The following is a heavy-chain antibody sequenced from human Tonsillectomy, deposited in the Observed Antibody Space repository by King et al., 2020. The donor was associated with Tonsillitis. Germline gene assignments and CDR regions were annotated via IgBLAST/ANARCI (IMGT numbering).Heavy chain of an antibody. CDR3: AKAKYSGSYYDAFDI. CDR1: GFTFDDYA. J-gene: IGHJ3*02. V-gene: IGHV3-9*01. D-gene: IGHD1-26*01. Sequence: EVQLVESGGGLVQPGRSLRLSCAASGFTFDDYAMHWVRQAPGKGLEGVSGISWNRGSIGYADSVKGRFTISRDNAKNSLYLQMNRLRAEDTALYYCAKAKYSGSYYDAFDIWGQGTMVTVSS. CDR2: ISWNRGSI.